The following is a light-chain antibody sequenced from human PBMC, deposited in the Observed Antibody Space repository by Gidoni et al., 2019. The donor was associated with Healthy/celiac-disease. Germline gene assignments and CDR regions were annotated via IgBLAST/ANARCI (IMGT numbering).Light chain of an antibody. CDR1: QSVSSNY. CDR3: QQYGSSPT. Sequence: EIVLTQSPGTLSLSPGERATLSCRASQSVSSNYLAWYQQKPGQAPRLLIYGASSRVTGIPDRFSGSGSGTDFTLTISRLEPEDFAVYYCQQYGSSPTFXGXTKVEIK. CDR2: GAS. V-gene: IGKV3-20*01. J-gene: IGKJ4*01.